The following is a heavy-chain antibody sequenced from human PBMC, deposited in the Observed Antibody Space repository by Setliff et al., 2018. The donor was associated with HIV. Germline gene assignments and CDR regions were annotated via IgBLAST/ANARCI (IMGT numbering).Heavy chain of an antibody. Sequence: GASVKVSCKASGGTFSSYAISWVRQAPGQGLEWMGGIIPILGIANYAQKFQGRVTITADESTSTAYMELSSLRSEDTAVYYCARDRGDYYDSQGAFDIWGQGTMVTVSS. J-gene: IGHJ3*02. D-gene: IGHD3-22*01. V-gene: IGHV1-69*10. CDR2: IIPILGIA. CDR1: GGTFSSYA. CDR3: ARDRGDYYDSQGAFDI.